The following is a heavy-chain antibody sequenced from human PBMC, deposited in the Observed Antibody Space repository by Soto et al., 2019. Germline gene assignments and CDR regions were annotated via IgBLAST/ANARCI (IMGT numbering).Heavy chain of an antibody. V-gene: IGHV4-31*03. D-gene: IGHD3-9*01. CDR2: IYYSGST. Sequence: SETLSLTCTVSGGSISSGGYYWSWIRQHPGKGLEWIGYIYYSGSTYYNPSLKSRVTISVDTYKNQFSLKLSSVTAADTAVYYCAIMNYDILTGYPYFDYWGQGTLVTVSS. J-gene: IGHJ4*02. CDR3: AIMNYDILTGYPYFDY. CDR1: GGSISSGGYY.